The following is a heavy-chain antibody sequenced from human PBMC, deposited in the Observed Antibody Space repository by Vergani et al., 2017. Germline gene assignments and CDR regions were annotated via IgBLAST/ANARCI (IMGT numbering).Heavy chain of an antibody. J-gene: IGHJ4*02. CDR3: ARGNIVVANYYFDY. D-gene: IGHD2-15*01. CDR1: GGSFSGYY. Sequence: QVQLQQWGAGLLKPSETLSLTCAVYGGSFSGYYWSWIRQPPGKGLEWIGEINHSGSTNQNPSLKIRVTISVDTSKNQFSLKLSSVTAADTAGYYCARGNIVVANYYFDYWGQGTLVTVSS. V-gene: IGHV4-34*01. CDR2: INHSGST.